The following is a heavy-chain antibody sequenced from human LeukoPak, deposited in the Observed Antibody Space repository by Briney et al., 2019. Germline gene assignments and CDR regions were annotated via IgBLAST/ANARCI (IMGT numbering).Heavy chain of an antibody. CDR2: ISSSGSTI. J-gene: IGHJ4*02. CDR3: ARTYYYGSGSYCPDY. V-gene: IGHV3-48*03. D-gene: IGHD3-10*01. Sequence: GGSLRLSCAASGFTFSSYEMNWVRQAPGKGLEWVSYISSSGSTIYYADSVKGRFTISRDNAKNSLYLQMNSLRAEDTAVYYCARTYYYGSGSYCPDYWGQGTLVTVSS. CDR1: GFTFSSYE.